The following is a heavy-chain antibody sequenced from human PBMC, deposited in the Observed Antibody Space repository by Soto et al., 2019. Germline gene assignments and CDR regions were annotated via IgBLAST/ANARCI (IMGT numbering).Heavy chain of an antibody. V-gene: IGHV1-8*01. CDR2: MNPNSGNT. CDR1: GYTFTSYD. Sequence: QVQLVQSGAEVKKPGASVKVSCKASGYTFTSYDINWVRQATGQGLEWMGWMNPNSGNTGYAHKFPGSVTMTRNTSISTAYMELSSLRSDATAVYYCARSVEWLASFDYWGQGTLVTVSS. J-gene: IGHJ4*02. CDR3: ARSVEWLASFDY. D-gene: IGHD6-19*01.